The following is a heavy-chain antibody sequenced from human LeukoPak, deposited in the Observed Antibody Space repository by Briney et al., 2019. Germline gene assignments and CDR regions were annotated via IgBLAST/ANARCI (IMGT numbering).Heavy chain of an antibody. J-gene: IGHJ4*02. D-gene: IGHD2-2*01. CDR3: AKDPFPYCSSTSCYYFDS. CDR2: IQYDGSNK. Sequence: PGGSLRLSCAASGFTFSSYGMHWVRQAPGKGLEWVAFIQYDGSNKYYADSVKGRFTISSDNSKNTLYLQMSSLRAEDTAVYYCAKDPFPYCSSTSCYYFDSWGQGTLVTVSS. CDR1: GFTFSSYG. V-gene: IGHV3-30*02.